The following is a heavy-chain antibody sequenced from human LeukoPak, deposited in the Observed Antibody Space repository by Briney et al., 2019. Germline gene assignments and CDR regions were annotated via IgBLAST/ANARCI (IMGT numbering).Heavy chain of an antibody. CDR2: IYGGGNI. Sequence: GGSLRLSCAASGFTFSSFAMSWVRQAPGKGLEWVSVIYGGGNIYYADSVKGRFTISRDNSKNTLYLQMNSLRAEDTAVYYCARGAGYNYPYYFDYWGQGTLVTVSS. CDR3: ARGAGYNYPYYFDY. CDR1: GFTFSSFA. D-gene: IGHD5-24*01. V-gene: IGHV3-53*01. J-gene: IGHJ4*02.